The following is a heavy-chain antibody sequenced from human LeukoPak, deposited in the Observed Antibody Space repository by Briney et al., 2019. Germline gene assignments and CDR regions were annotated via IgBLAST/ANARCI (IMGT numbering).Heavy chain of an antibody. V-gene: IGHV4-34*01. Sequence: SETLSLTCAVYGGSFSGYYWSWIRQPPGKGLEWIGEINHSGSTNYNPSLKSRVTISVDTSKNQFSLKLSSVTAADTAVYYCASGEGMATTWGQGTLVTVSS. J-gene: IGHJ5*02. D-gene: IGHD5-24*01. CDR3: ASGEGMATT. CDR2: INHSGST. CDR1: GGSFSGYY.